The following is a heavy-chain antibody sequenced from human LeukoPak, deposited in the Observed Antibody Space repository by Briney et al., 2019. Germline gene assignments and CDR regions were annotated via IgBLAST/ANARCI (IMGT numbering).Heavy chain of an antibody. V-gene: IGHV1-18*01. Sequence: GASVKVSCKASGYTFTSYGISWVRQAPGQGLEWVGWISAYNGNTNYAQRLQGRVTMTTDTSTSTAYMDLRSLRSDDTAVYYCARVSLLEWSFWYFDLWGRGTLVTVSS. CDR3: ARVSLLEWSFWYFDL. CDR2: ISAYNGNT. D-gene: IGHD3-3*01. J-gene: IGHJ2*01. CDR1: GYTFTSYG.